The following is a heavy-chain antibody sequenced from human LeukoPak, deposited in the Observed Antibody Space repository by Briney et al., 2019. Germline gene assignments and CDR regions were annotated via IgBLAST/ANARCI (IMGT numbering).Heavy chain of an antibody. V-gene: IGHV1-2*02. J-gene: IGHJ4*02. CDR3: ARDGSYYYDSSRYNSLY. D-gene: IGHD3-22*01. Sequence: ASVKVSCKASGYTFTGYYMHWVRQAPGQGLEWMGWINPNSGGTNYAQKFQGRVTMTRDTSISTAYMELRRLRSEDTAVYYCARDGSYYYDSSRYNSLYWGQGTLVTVSS. CDR1: GYTFTGYY. CDR2: INPNSGGT.